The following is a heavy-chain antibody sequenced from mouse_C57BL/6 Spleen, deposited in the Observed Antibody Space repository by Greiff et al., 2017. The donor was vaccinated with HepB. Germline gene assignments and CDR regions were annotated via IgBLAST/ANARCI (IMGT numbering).Heavy chain of an antibody. CDR2: IDPSDSYT. V-gene: IGHV1-59*01. CDR1: GYTFTSYW. D-gene: IGHD2-2*01. CDR3: ARSVVTHWYFDV. J-gene: IGHJ1*03. Sequence: QVQLQQPGAELVRPGTSVKLSCKASGYTFTSYWMHWVKQRPGQGLEWIGVIDPSDSYTNYNQKFKGKATLTVDTSSSTAYMQLSSLTSEDSVVYYCARSVVTHWYFDVWGTGTTVTVSS.